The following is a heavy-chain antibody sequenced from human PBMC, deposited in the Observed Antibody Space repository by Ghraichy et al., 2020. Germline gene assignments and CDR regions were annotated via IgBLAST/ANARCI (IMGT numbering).Heavy chain of an antibody. Sequence: GGSLRLSCAASGFTFSSYAMSWVRQAPGKGLEWVSAISGSGGSTYYADSVKGRFTISRDNSKNTLYLQMNSLRAEDTAVYYCAKATVAGTSSYYYYGMDVWGQGTTVTVSS. CDR3: AKATVAGTSSYYYYGMDV. V-gene: IGHV3-23*01. CDR2: ISGSGGST. CDR1: GFTFSSYA. J-gene: IGHJ6*02. D-gene: IGHD6-19*01.